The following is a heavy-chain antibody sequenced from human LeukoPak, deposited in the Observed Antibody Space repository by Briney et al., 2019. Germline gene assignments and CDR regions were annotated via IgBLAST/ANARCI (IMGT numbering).Heavy chain of an antibody. CDR2: IYHSGST. J-gene: IGHJ4*02. D-gene: IGHD6-25*01. V-gene: IGHV4-30-2*01. CDR1: GGSISSGGYS. Sequence: SETLSLTCAVSGGSISSGGYSWSWIRQPPGKGLEWIGYIYHSGSTYYNSSLKSRVTISVDTSKNQFSLKLNSVTAADTAVYYCARGQLRLSNWGQGSLVIVSS. CDR3: ARGQLRLSN.